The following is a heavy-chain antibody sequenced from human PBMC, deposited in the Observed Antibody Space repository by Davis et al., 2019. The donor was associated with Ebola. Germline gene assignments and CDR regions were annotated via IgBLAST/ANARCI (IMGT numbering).Heavy chain of an antibody. CDR2: IHHSGTT. CDR3: AAVPTS. CDR1: GDSITSDDW. Sequence: PSETLSLTCAVSGDSITSDDWWRWVRQTPGKGLEWIGEIHHSGTTHYNPSLKSRVTMSVDTSKNLFSLTMTSVTAADTAIYYCAAVPTSWGQGTLVTVSS. V-gene: IGHV4-4*02. J-gene: IGHJ5*02.